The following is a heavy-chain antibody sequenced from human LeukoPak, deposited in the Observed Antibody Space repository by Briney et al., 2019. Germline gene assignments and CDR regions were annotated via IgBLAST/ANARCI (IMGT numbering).Heavy chain of an antibody. CDR3: ASTRRAAVAGRFDS. D-gene: IGHD6-19*01. Sequence: SETLSLTCTVSGASISSGDYFWTWVRHPPGKGLEWIGYISYSGSTYYNPSLKSRVTMSVDESKNQFSLRVHFVSAADTAVYYCASTRRAAVAGRFDSWGQGTLVTVSS. V-gene: IGHV4-30-4*01. CDR1: GASISSGDYF. J-gene: IGHJ4*02. CDR2: ISYSGST.